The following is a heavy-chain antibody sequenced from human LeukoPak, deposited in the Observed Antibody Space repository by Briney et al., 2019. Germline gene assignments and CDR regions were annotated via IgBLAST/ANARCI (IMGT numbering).Heavy chain of an antibody. CDR2: TYYRSKWYN. CDR1: GDSVSSNSAA. CDR3: ARDRGYSSSWLPRVWFDP. D-gene: IGHD6-13*01. J-gene: IGHJ5*02. V-gene: IGHV6-1*01. Sequence: SQTLSLTCAISGDSVSSNSAAWNWIRQSPSRGLEWLGRTYYRSKWYNDYAVSVKSRITINPDTSKNQFSLQLNSVTPEDTAVYYCARDRGYSSSWLPRVWFDPWGQGTLVTVSS.